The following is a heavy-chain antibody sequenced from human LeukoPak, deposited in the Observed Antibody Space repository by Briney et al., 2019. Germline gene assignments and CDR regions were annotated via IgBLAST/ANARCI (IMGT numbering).Heavy chain of an antibody. V-gene: IGHV3-30*04. J-gene: IGHJ6*03. D-gene: IGHD6-6*01. CDR3: ARAHLSSSSADYRDV. CDR2: ISYNGSNK. Sequence: PGGSLRLSCAASGFTFSSYAMHWVRQAPGKGLEWVAVISYNGSNKYYADSVKGRFTISRDNSKNTLSLQMNSLRPEDTAVYYCARAHLSSSSADYRDVWGKGTTVTISS. CDR1: GFTFSSYA.